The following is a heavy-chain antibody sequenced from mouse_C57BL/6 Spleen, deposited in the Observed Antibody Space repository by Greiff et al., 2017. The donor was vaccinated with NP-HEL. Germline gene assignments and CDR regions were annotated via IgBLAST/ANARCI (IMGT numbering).Heavy chain of an antibody. CDR3: ARHERGERSNYEAWFAY. J-gene: IGHJ3*01. CDR1: GYTFTEYT. Sequence: VQLQQSGAELVKPGASVKLSCKASGYTFTEYTIHWVKQRSGQGLEWIGWFYPGSGSIKYNEKFKDKATLTADKSSSTVYMELSRLTSEDSAVYFCARHERGERSNYEAWFAYWGQGTLVTVSA. D-gene: IGHD2-5*01. V-gene: IGHV1-62-2*01. CDR2: FYPGSGSI.